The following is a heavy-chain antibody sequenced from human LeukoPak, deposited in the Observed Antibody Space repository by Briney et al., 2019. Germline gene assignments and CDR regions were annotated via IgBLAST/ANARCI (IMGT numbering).Heavy chain of an antibody. D-gene: IGHD3-22*01. J-gene: IGHJ4*02. V-gene: IGHV3-15*01. CDR1: GFTFSNAW. CDR2: IKSKTDGGTT. CDR3: TTLTYDSSGYHNPPLDH. Sequence: GGSLRLSCAASGFTFSNAWMSWVRQAPGKGLEWVGRIKSKTDGGTTDYAAPVKGRFTISRDDSKNTLYLQMNSLKTEDTAVYYCTTLTYDSSGYHNPPLDHWGQGTLVTVSS.